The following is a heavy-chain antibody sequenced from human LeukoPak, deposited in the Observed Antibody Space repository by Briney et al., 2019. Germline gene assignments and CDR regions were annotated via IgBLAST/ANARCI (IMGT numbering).Heavy chain of an antibody. J-gene: IGHJ4*02. CDR3: ASGSFDFWSGYYLDY. CDR1: GYTFTSYD. Sequence: ASVKVSCKASGYTFTSYDINWVRQATGQGLEWMGWMNPNSGNTGYAQEFQGRVTITRNTSISIAYMELSSLRSEDTAVYYCASGSFDFWSGYYLDYWGQGTLVTVSS. CDR2: MNPNSGNT. D-gene: IGHD3-3*01. V-gene: IGHV1-8*03.